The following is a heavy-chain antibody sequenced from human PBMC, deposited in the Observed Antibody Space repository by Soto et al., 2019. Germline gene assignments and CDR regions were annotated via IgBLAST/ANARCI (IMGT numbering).Heavy chain of an antibody. CDR1: GFTFSSYG. D-gene: IGHD3-10*01. CDR3: AKRLLWFGEHTIGMDV. Sequence: GGSLRLSCAASGFTFSSYGMHWVRQAPGKGLEWVAVISYDGSNKYYADSVKGRFTISRDNSKNTLYLQMNSLRAEDTAVYYCAKRLLWFGEHTIGMDVWGQGTTVTVSS. J-gene: IGHJ6*02. CDR2: ISYDGSNK. V-gene: IGHV3-30*18.